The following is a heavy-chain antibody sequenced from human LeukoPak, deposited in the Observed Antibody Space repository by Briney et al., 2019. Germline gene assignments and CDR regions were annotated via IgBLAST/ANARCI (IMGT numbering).Heavy chain of an antibody. CDR1: GFTFSNAW. J-gene: IGHJ4*02. CDR3: AIYGPSIYYFDY. V-gene: IGHV4-34*08. Sequence: GSLRLSCAASGFTFSNAWMSWIRQPPGKGLEWIGEINHSGSTNYNPSLKSRVTISVDTSKNQFSLKLSSVTAADTAVHYCAIYGPSIYYFDYWGQGTLVTVSS. D-gene: IGHD4-17*01. CDR2: INHSGST.